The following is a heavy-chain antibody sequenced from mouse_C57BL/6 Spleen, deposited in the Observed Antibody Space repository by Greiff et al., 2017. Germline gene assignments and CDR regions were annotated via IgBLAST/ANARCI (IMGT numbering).Heavy chain of an antibody. Sequence: VQLQQSGAELVRPGTSVKVSCKASGYAFTNYLIEWVKQRPGQGLEWIGVINPGSGGTNYNEKFKGKATLTADKSSSTAYMQLSSLTSEDSAVYFCALDSSDSRYYAMDYWGQGTSVTVSA. CDR3: ALDSSDSRYYAMDY. D-gene: IGHD3-2*02. V-gene: IGHV1-54*01. CDR2: INPGSGGT. CDR1: GYAFTNYL. J-gene: IGHJ4*01.